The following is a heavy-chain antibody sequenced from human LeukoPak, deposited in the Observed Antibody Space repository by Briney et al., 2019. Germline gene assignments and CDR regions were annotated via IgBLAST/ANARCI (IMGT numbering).Heavy chain of an antibody. J-gene: IGHJ4*02. D-gene: IGHD7-27*01. CDR3: ARDSITGDNSLDF. CDR1: GFTFSTYG. V-gene: IGHV3-33*05. Sequence: PGGSLRLSCAASGFTFSTYGMHWVRQAPGKGLEWVAVITNDGNYEKYADAMRGRYTISRDNSKNTLYLQMNSLSAEDTAVYYCARDSITGDNSLDFWGRGTLVTVSS. CDR2: ITNDGNYE.